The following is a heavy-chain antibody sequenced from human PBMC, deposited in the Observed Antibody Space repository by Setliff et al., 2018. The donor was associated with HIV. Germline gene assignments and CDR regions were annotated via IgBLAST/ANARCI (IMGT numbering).Heavy chain of an antibody. D-gene: IGHD1-1*01. CDR1: GYIFIGYY. CDR2: INPNSGDT. Sequence: ASVKVSCKASGYIFIGYYLHWVRQAPGQGLEWMGWINPNSGDTNYAQKFQGRVTMTRDTSISTAYMELSRLRSDDTAVYYCARDPTGHYFDFWGQGTLVTV. V-gene: IGHV1-2*02. CDR3: ARDPTGHYFDF. J-gene: IGHJ4*02.